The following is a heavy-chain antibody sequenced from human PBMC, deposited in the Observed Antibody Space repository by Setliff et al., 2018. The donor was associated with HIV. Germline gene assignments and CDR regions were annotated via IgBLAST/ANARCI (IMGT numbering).Heavy chain of an antibody. CDR2: IIPISGTA. Sequence: ASVKVSCKASGGTFSNYGMSWVRQAPGQGLEWMGGIIPISGTANYAQKFQGRVTITTDESTSTAYMELSGLRSEDTAVYYCARDRAPNYYGSGSYGYWGQGTLVTVSS. CDR3: ARDRAPNYYGSGSYGY. CDR1: GGTFSNYG. D-gene: IGHD3-10*01. J-gene: IGHJ4*02. V-gene: IGHV1-69*05.